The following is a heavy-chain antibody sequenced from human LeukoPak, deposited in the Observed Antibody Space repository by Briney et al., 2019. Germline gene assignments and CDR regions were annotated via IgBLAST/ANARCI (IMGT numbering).Heavy chain of an antibody. CDR2: ISSNTRDI. V-gene: IGHV3-21*01. Sequence: GGSLRLSCAASGFAFGSYTMIWVRQAPGKGLEWVSSISSNTRDIYYTDSVKGRFTISRDNAKNSLYLQMNSLRAEDTAVYYCAELGITMIGGVWGKGTTVTISS. J-gene: IGHJ6*04. D-gene: IGHD3-10*02. CDR1: GFAFGSYT. CDR3: AELGITMIGGV.